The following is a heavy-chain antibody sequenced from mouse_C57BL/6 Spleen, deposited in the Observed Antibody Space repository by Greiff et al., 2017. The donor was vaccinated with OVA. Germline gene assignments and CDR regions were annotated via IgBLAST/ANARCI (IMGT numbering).Heavy chain of an antibody. V-gene: IGHV1-53*01. CDR2: INPSNGGT. CDR3: AREGTYYGSSYWFAY. CDR1: CYTFTSYW. Sequence: QVQLQQPGTELVKPGASVKLSCKASCYTFTSYWMHWVKQRPGQGLEWIGNINPSNGGTNYNEKFKSKATLTVDKSSSTAYMKLSSLTSEDSAVYYCAREGTYYGSSYWFAYWGQGTLVTVSA. J-gene: IGHJ3*01. D-gene: IGHD1-1*01.